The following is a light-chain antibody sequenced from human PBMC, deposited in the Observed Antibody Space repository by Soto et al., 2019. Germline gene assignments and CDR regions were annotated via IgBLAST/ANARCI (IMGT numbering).Light chain of an antibody. CDR1: QSVSSY. CDR2: GAS. V-gene: IGKV3D-15*01. J-gene: IGKJ4*01. CDR3: QQYNNWPPLT. Sequence: EIVLTQSPATLSLSPGERATLSCRASQSVSSYLAWYRQKPGQAPRLLIYGASTRATGIPARFSGSGSGTEFTLTISSLQSEDSAVYYCQQYNNWPPLTFGGGTKVDIK.